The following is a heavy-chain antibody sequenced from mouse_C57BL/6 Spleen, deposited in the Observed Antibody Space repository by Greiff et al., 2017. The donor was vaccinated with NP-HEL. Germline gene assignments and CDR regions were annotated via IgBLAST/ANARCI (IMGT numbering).Heavy chain of an antibody. CDR1: GYSFTRYY. CDR2: INPSTGGT. J-gene: IGHJ2*01. Sequence: EVQLQESGPELVKPGASVKISCKASGYSFTRYYMNWVKQSPEKSLEWIGEINPSTGGTTYNQKFKAKATLTVDKSSSTAYMQLKSLTSEDSAVYYCARNYGTYYFDYWGQGTTLTVSS. D-gene: IGHD1-1*01. V-gene: IGHV1-42*01. CDR3: ARNYGTYYFDY.